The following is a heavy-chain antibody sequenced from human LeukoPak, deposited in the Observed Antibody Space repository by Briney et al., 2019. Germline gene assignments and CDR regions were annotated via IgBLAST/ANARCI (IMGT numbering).Heavy chain of an antibody. CDR1: GGSISSTNW. Sequence: PSGTLSLTYAVSGGSISSTNWWSWVRQPPGKGLEWIGEIYNSGSTYYNPSLKSRVTISVDTSKNQFSLKLSSVTAADTAVYYCARDKFRLGYYDSSGYRHYFDYWGQGTLVTVSS. V-gene: IGHV4-4*02. D-gene: IGHD3-22*01. J-gene: IGHJ4*02. CDR2: IYNSGST. CDR3: ARDKFRLGYYDSSGYRHYFDY.